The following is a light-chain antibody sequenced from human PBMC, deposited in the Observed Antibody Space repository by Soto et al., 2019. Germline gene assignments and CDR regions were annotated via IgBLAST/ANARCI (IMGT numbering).Light chain of an antibody. J-gene: IGKJ1*01. CDR3: QQYDSTPPT. CDR1: QSVNSNY. Sequence: EIVLTQSPGTLSLSPGDRATLSCRASQSVNSNYLAWYQRKPGQAPRLLIYGASNRATDIPYRFSASGSGTDFTLTIPRLEAEDFAVYYCQQYDSTPPTFGQATKVEVK. CDR2: GAS. V-gene: IGKV3-20*01.